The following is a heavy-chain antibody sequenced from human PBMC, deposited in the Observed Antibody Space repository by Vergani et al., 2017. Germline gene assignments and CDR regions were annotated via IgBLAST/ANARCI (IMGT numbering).Heavy chain of an antibody. J-gene: IGHJ3*02. CDR3: AKGKCELHLYDAFDI. Sequence: EVQLVESGGGLVQPGRSLRLSCAASGFTFDDYAMHWVRQAPGKGLEWVSGISWNSGSIGYADSVKGRFTISRDNAKNSLYLQMNSLRAEDTALYYCAKGKCELHLYDAFDIWGQGTMVTVSS. CDR1: GFTFDDYA. D-gene: IGHD1-26*01. CDR2: ISWNSGSI. V-gene: IGHV3-9*01.